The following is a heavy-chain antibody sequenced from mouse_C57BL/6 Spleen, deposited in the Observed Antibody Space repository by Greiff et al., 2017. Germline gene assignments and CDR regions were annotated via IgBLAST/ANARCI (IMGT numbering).Heavy chain of an antibody. CDR1: GYTFTSYW. Sequence: QVQLQQSGAELVRPGSSVKLSCKASGYTFTSYWMHWVKQRPIQGLEWIGNIDPSDSETHYNQKFKDKATLTVDKSSSTAYMQLSSLTSEDSAVYYCARGLYGNPEGFAYWGQGTLVTVSA. D-gene: IGHD2-1*01. CDR3: ARGLYGNPEGFAY. V-gene: IGHV1-52*01. J-gene: IGHJ3*01. CDR2: IDPSDSET.